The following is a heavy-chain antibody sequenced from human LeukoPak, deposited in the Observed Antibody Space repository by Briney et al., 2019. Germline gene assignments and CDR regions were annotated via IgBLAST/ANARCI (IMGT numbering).Heavy chain of an antibody. CDR3: ARAGTCSSTSCDGGIEY. J-gene: IGHJ4*02. D-gene: IGHD2-2*01. V-gene: IGHV3-21*06. Sequence: GGSLRLSCAASGFAFSNYNMKWVRQAPGKGLEWVSFISTTSTYIYYADSVKGRFTVPRDNSKNLLYLQMDSLRVEDTAVYYCARAGTCSSTSCDGGIEYWGQGTLVTVSS. CDR2: ISTTSTYI. CDR1: GFAFSNYN.